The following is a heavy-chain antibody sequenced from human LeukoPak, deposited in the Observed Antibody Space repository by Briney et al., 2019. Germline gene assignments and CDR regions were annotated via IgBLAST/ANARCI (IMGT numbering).Heavy chain of an antibody. CDR2: INPSGGRT. J-gene: IGHJ4*02. Sequence: RASVKVSCKASGYTFTSYYMHWVRQAPGQGLEWMGIINPSGGRTGYAQKFQGRVTMTRDTSTSTVYMELSSLRSDDTAVYYCARGGTVLRPNSPYDYWGQGTLVTVSS. CDR1: GYTFTSYY. CDR3: ARGGTVLRPNSPYDY. V-gene: IGHV1-46*01. D-gene: IGHD4-17*01.